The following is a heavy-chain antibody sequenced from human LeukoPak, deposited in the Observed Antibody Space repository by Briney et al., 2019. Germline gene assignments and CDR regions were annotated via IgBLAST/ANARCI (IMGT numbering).Heavy chain of an antibody. V-gene: IGHV3-49*04. CDR2: IRSKAYGGTT. Sequence: GRSLRLSCTASGFTFGDYAMSWVRQAPGKGLEWVGFIRSKAYGGTTEYAASVKGRFTISRDDSKSIAYLQMNSLKTEDTAVYYCTRVAARPNYYYYMDVWGKGTTVTVSS. CDR1: GFTFGDYA. CDR3: TRVAARPNYYYYMDV. D-gene: IGHD6-6*01. J-gene: IGHJ6*03.